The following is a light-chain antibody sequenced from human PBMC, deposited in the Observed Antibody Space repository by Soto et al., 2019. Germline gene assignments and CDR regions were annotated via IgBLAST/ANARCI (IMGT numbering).Light chain of an antibody. CDR2: GTS. CDR3: QQDASSPLT. Sequence: EIVLTQSPGTLSLSPGERATLSCRASQSVSSSYLAWYQQKPGQAPRLLISGTSSRATGIPDRFSGGGSGTDVTLTISRLEPEDFAVYFCQQDASSPLTFGGGTKVEIK. J-gene: IGKJ4*01. V-gene: IGKV3-20*01. CDR1: QSVSSSY.